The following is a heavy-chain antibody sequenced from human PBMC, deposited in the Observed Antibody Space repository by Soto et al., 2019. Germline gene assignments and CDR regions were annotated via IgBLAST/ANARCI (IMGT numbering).Heavy chain of an antibody. D-gene: IGHD2-2*02. CDR3: SKNPAARPYYYYGMDV. CDR2: ISSSSSYI. V-gene: IGHV3-21*04. J-gene: IGHJ6*02. Sequence: PGXSLRLSCAASGFSLSSYSLNWFRQAPVKGLKWVSSISSSSSYIYYADSVKGRFTISRDNSKNTLFLQMNGLSADDTAVYFCSKNPAARPYYYYGMDVWGQGTTVTVSS. CDR1: GFSLSSYS.